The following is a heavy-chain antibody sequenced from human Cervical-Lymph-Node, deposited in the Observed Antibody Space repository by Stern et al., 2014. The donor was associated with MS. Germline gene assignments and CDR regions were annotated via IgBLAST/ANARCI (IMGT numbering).Heavy chain of an antibody. Sequence: EVQLEESGGGLIQPGGSLRLSCAASGFTVSTNYMSWVRQAPGKGLQWVSIIYAVGNTYYADSVKDRFTISRDNSKNTLFLQMNSLRVEDTAIYYCARVDTHGYFDFWGQGALVTVSS. CDR3: ARVDTHGYFDF. CDR2: IYAVGNT. J-gene: IGHJ4*02. CDR1: GFTVSTNY. D-gene: IGHD3/OR15-3a*01. V-gene: IGHV3-53*01.